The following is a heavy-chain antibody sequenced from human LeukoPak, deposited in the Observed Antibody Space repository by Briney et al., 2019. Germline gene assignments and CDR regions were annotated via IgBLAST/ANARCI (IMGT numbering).Heavy chain of an antibody. J-gene: IGHJ6*03. Sequence: PGGSLRLSCAASGFTSSSYSMNWVRQAPGKGLEWVSYISSSSTIYYADSVKGRFTISRDNAKNSLYLQMNSLRAEDTAVYYCARAPPRYRSSTSCPKEDYYYYYMDVWGKGTTVTVSS. CDR3: ARAPPRYRSSTSCPKEDYYYYYMDV. CDR1: GFTSSSYS. V-gene: IGHV3-48*01. D-gene: IGHD2-2*01. CDR2: ISSSSTI.